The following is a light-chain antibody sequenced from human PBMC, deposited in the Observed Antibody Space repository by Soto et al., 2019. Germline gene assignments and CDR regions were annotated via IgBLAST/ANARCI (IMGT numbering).Light chain of an antibody. CDR2: SDD. V-gene: IGLV1-44*01. Sequence: QSVLTQPPSASGTPGQRVTISCSGDTSNIGSQTVNWYQQFPGTAPRLLVYSDDQWPSGVPDRFSGSKSGTSASLAINGLQSEDEATYHCAAWDGNLKGWLFGGGTKLTVL. J-gene: IGLJ3*02. CDR1: TSNIGSQT. CDR3: AAWDGNLKGWL.